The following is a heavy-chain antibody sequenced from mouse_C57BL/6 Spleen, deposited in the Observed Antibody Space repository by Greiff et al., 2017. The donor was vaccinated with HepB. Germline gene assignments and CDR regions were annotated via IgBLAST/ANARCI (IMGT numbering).Heavy chain of an antibody. V-gene: IGHV5-4*03. Sequence: EVKLVESGGGLVKPGGSLKLSCAASGFTFSSYAMSWVRQTPEKRLEWVATISDGGSYTYYPDNVKGRFTISRDNAKNNLYLQMSHLKSEDTAMYYCARGGYYAYYYAMDYWGQGTSVTVSS. D-gene: IGHD2-3*01. CDR3: ARGGYYAYYYAMDY. J-gene: IGHJ4*01. CDR1: GFTFSSYA. CDR2: ISDGGSYT.